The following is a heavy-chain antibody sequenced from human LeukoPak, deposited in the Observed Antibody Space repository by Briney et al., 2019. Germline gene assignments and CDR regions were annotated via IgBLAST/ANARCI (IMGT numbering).Heavy chain of an antibody. CDR3: ARSVVVVAATSVWFDP. CDR2: IYYSGST. J-gene: IGHJ5*02. Sequence: SETLSLTCAVSGGSISSGGYSWSWIRQPPGKGLEWIGYIYYSGSTYYNPSLKSRVTISVDTSKNQFSLKLSSVTAADTAVYYCARSVVVVAATSVWFDPWGQGTLVTVSS. V-gene: IGHV4-30-4*07. CDR1: GGSISSGGYS. D-gene: IGHD2-15*01.